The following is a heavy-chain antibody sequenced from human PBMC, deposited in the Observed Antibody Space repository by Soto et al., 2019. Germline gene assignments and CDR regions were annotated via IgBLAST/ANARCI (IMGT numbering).Heavy chain of an antibody. CDR1: GFTFSSYA. CDR3: AKDWEDLWFGESLTRAFDY. CDR2: ISGSGGST. D-gene: IGHD3-10*01. V-gene: IGHV3-23*01. Sequence: PGGSLRLSCAASGFTFSSYAMSWVRQAPGKGLEWVSAISGSGGSTYYADSVKGRFTISRDNSKNTLYLQMNSLRAEDTAVYYCAKDWEDLWFGESLTRAFDYWGQGTLVTVSS. J-gene: IGHJ4*02.